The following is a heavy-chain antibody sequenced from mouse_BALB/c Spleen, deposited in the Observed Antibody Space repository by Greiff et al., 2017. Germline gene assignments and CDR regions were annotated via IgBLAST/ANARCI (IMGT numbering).Heavy chain of an antibody. Sequence: VKLQQSGAELVKPGASVKLSCTASGFNIKDTYMHWVKQRPEQGLEWIGRIDPANGNTKYDPKFQGKATITADTSSNTAYLQLSSLTSEDTAVYYCARGYYGSSYINYWGQGTTLTVSS. CDR1: GFNIKDTY. D-gene: IGHD1-1*01. J-gene: IGHJ2*01. V-gene: IGHV14-3*02. CDR3: ARGYYGSSYINY. CDR2: IDPANGNT.